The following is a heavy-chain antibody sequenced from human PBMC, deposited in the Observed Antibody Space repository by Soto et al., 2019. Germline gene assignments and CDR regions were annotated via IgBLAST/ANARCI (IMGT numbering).Heavy chain of an antibody. CDR1: GASISSGNW. Sequence: VQLQESGPGLVKPSGTLSLTCAVSGASISSGNWWSWVRQSPGKGLEWIGELYQSGSTNHNPSRQCRGIISLDKSRNRFSRKLSSVTAADTAVYFCASHRGNTFGPYDDWGQGTQVTVSS. D-gene: IGHD3-16*01. CDR2: LYQSGST. CDR3: ASHRGNTFGPYDD. J-gene: IGHJ4*01. V-gene: IGHV4-4*02.